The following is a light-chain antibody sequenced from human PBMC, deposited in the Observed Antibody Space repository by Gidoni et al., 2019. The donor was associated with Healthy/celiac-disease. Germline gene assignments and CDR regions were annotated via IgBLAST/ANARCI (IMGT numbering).Light chain of an antibody. CDR2: VAS. CDR3: QQYGSSPFT. J-gene: IGKJ3*01. V-gene: IGKV3-20*01. Sequence: EIVLTQSPGTLSLSPGDRATLSCRASQSVSSSYLAWYQQKPGQAPRLLIYVASSRATGIPDRVSGSGSGTDFTLIISRLEPEDFAVYYCQQYGSSPFTFGPGTKVDIK. CDR1: QSVSSSY.